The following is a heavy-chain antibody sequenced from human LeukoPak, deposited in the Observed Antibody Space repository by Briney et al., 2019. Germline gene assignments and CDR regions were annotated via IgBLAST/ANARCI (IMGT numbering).Heavy chain of an antibody. CDR1: GFTFSSYA. D-gene: IGHD2-2*01. J-gene: IGHJ4*02. V-gene: IGHV3-23*01. Sequence: GGSLRLSCAASGFTFSSYAMSWVRQAPGKGLEWVSAISGSGGSTYYADSVKGQFTISRDNSKNTLYLQMNSLRAEDTAVYYCARTQSSIPDFDYWGQGTLVTVSS. CDR3: ARTQSSIPDFDY. CDR2: ISGSGGST.